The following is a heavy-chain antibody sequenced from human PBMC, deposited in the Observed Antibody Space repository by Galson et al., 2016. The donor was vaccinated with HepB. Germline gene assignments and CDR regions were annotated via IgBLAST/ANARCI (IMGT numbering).Heavy chain of an antibody. V-gene: IGHV4-4*02. CDR1: GGSISSNNW. J-gene: IGHJ3*02. CDR2: IYHGGTT. CDR3: ARAGIVGATHDAFHI. Sequence: SETLSLTCAVSGGSISSNNWWSWVRQPPGKGLEWIGEIYHGGTTNYHPSLKSRVTISVDKSKNHFSLKLSSVTAADTAIYYCARAGIVGATHDAFHIWGQGTMVTVSS. D-gene: IGHD1-26*01.